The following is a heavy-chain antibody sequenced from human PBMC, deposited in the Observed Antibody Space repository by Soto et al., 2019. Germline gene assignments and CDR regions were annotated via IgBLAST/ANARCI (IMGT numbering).Heavy chain of an antibody. CDR3: VSGYCTSSASGEGDFQH. CDR1: GYTFTTYH. V-gene: IGHV1-46*01. D-gene: IGHD2-2*01. J-gene: IGHJ1*01. Sequence: QVQLVQSGAEVKEPGASVKISCKASGYTFTTYHIHWVRQAPGQGLDWMGMIDPIGGNTGYARKFQDRVDMTRDTSTGTDYKEVHCLTFDDTAMYFCVSGYCTSSASGEGDFQHWGQGTLVNVSS. CDR2: IDPIGGNT.